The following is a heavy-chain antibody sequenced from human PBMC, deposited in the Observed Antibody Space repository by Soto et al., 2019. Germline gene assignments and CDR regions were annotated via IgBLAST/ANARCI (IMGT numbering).Heavy chain of an antibody. CDR3: ARRLYSSSPGDYFDY. J-gene: IGHJ4*02. CDR2: IYPVDSDT. D-gene: IGHD6-6*01. CDR1: GYSFTTYW. V-gene: IGHV5-51*01. Sequence: RGESLKISCKGSGYSFTTYWIGWVRQMPGKGLECMGIIYPVDSDTRYSPSFQGQVTISADKSISTAYLQWNSLKASDTAMYYCARRLYSSSPGDYFDYWGQGTLVTVSS.